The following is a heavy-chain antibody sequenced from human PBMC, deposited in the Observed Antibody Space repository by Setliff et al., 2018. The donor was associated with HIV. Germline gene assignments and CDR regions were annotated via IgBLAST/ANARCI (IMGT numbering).Heavy chain of an antibody. V-gene: IGHV4-39*01. CDR2: LYYGGST. Sequence: SETLSLTCTVSGDSISTSNSYWGWVRQPPGKGLEWIGSLYYGGSTYYNPSLKSRVTISVDTSKNHFSLKLSSVTAADTAVYYCARQVRGLLPLYYMDVWGKGTTVTVSS. CDR1: GDSISTSNSY. J-gene: IGHJ6*03. D-gene: IGHD3-10*01. CDR3: ARQVRGLLPLYYMDV.